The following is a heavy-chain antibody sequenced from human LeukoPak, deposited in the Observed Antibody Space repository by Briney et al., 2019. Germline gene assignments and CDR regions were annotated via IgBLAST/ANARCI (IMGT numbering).Heavy chain of an antibody. V-gene: IGHV4-34*01. CDR1: GGSFSGYY. D-gene: IGHD5-18*01. Sequence: SETLSLTCAVYGGSFSGYYWSWIRQPPGKGLEWIGEINHNGSTNYNPSLKSRVTISVDTSKNQFSLKLSSVTAADTAVYYCARVDTAMARPYYYGMDVWGQGATVTVSS. J-gene: IGHJ6*02. CDR2: INHNGST. CDR3: ARVDTAMARPYYYGMDV.